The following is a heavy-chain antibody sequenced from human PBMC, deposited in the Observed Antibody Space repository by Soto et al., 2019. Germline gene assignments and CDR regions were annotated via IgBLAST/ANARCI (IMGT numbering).Heavy chain of an antibody. CDR2: INHSGST. D-gene: IGHD2-21*01. CDR1: GGSFSGYY. J-gene: IGHJ6*03. CDR3: ARGTHCGGDCYYYYMDV. Sequence: SETLSLTCAVYGGSFSGYYWSWIRQPPGKGLEWIGEINHSGSTNYNPSLKSRVTISVDTSKNQFSLKLSSVTAADTAVYYCARGTHCGGDCYYYYMDVWGKGTTVTVSS. V-gene: IGHV4-34*01.